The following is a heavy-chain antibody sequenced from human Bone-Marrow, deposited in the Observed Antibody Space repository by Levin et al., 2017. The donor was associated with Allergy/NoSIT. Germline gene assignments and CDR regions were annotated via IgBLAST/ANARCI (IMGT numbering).Heavy chain of an antibody. Sequence: LSLTCAASGFTFRSSSMNWVRQAPGKGLEWVSSISSSSSYIYYADSVKGRFTISRDNAKNSLYLQMNSLRAEDTAVYYCARVGQLVPFDYWGQGTLVTVAS. CDR3: ARVGQLVPFDY. J-gene: IGHJ4*02. D-gene: IGHD6-6*01. V-gene: IGHV3-21*01. CDR2: ISSSSSYI. CDR1: GFTFRSSS.